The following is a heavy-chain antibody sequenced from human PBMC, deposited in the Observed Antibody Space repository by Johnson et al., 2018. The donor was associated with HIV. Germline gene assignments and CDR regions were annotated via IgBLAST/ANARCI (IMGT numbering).Heavy chain of an antibody. CDR3: ARDSVYGDYDGVDAFDM. CDR2: IKQDGSKK. CDR1: GFTFSSYW. V-gene: IGHV3-7*03. D-gene: IGHD4-17*01. J-gene: IGHJ3*02. Sequence: VQLVESGGGLVQPGGSLRLSCAASGFTFSSYWMSWVRQAPGKGLAWVANIKQDGSKKYYVDSVKGRFTISRDNAKNSLYLQMNSLRAEDTAMYYCARDSVYGDYDGVDAFDMWGQGTMVTVSS.